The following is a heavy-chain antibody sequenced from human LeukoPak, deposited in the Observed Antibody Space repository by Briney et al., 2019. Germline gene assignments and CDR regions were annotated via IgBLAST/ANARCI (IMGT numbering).Heavy chain of an antibody. CDR2: TSHDGNNR. CDR3: AKDPGYSSGWLDY. CDR1: GFTFSSHV. D-gene: IGHD6-19*01. V-gene: IGHV3-30*18. J-gene: IGHJ4*02. Sequence: GRSLRLSCAVTGFTFSSHVMYWVRQAPGKGLEWVAVTSHDGNNRYYADSVKGRFSTSRDNSKNTVYLQMNSLRAEDTAVNYCAKDPGYSSGWLDYWGQGTLVTVSS.